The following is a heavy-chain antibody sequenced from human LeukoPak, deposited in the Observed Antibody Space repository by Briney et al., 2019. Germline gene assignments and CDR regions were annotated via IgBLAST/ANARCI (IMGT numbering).Heavy chain of an antibody. Sequence: GGSLRLSCAASGFTFSSAWMHWVRHAPGKGLVWVSRINSDGSTTSYADSVKGRFTISRDNAKNTLYLQMNSLGAEDTAVYYCARDLTGNVLDYWGQGTLVTISS. CDR2: INSDGSTT. CDR1: GFTFSSAW. J-gene: IGHJ4*02. D-gene: IGHD3-10*01. CDR3: ARDLTGNVLDY. V-gene: IGHV3-74*01.